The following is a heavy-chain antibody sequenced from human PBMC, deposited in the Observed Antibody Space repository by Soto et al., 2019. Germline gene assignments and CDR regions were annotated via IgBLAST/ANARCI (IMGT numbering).Heavy chain of an antibody. CDR1: GGSITSSY. V-gene: IGHV4-59*01. CDR3: ARGEDAFFYYGLDV. CDR2: IYDTGISGYTPST. Sequence: QVQLQESGPRLVKPSATLSLTCTVSGGSITSSYWSWIRRPPGKGLEWIAYIYDTGISGYTPSTSYNPSLKSRVTMSVDTSKSQFSLKLTSVTAADTAVYYCARGEDAFFYYGLDVWGQGITVXVSS. J-gene: IGHJ6*02.